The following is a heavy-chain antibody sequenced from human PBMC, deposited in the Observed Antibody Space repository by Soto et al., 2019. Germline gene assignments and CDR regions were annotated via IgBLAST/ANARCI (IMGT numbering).Heavy chain of an antibody. Sequence: SETLYLTCTVSGGSISSYYWSWIRQPPGKGLEWIGYIYYSGSTNYNPSLKSRVTISVDTSKNQFSLKLSSVTAADTAVYYCARYGSGSYYNVYYFDYWGQGTLVTVSS. CDR1: GGSISSYY. CDR3: ARYGSGSYYNVYYFDY. V-gene: IGHV4-59*01. CDR2: IYYSGST. J-gene: IGHJ4*02. D-gene: IGHD3-10*01.